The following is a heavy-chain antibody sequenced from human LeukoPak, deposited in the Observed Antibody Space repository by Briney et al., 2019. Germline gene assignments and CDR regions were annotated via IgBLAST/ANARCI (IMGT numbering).Heavy chain of an antibody. Sequence: GGSLRLSCAASGFTFSSYAMSWVRQAPGKGLEWVSTIGGSGGSTYYADSVKGRFAISTDNSKNRLYLQMNSLRAEDTALYYCAKSSEDKFDFWSGSYTTYYYYYMDVWGKGATVTVSS. CDR1: GFTFSSYA. J-gene: IGHJ6*03. CDR2: IGGSGGST. CDR3: AKSSEDKFDFWSGSYTTYYYYYMDV. V-gene: IGHV3-23*01. D-gene: IGHD3-3*01.